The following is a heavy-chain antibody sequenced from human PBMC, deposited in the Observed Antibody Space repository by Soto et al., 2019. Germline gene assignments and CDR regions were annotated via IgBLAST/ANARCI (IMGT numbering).Heavy chain of an antibody. CDR3: ARRYGGNFDY. Sequence: SETLSLTCAVSGYSISSSNWWGWIRQPPGKGLEWIGYIYYSGTTYYNPSLKSRVTMSVDTSKNQFSLKLTSVTAVDTAVYYCARRYGGNFDYWGQGTLVTGS. CDR1: GYSISSSNW. CDR2: IYYSGTT. D-gene: IGHD1-26*01. J-gene: IGHJ4*02. V-gene: IGHV4-28*01.